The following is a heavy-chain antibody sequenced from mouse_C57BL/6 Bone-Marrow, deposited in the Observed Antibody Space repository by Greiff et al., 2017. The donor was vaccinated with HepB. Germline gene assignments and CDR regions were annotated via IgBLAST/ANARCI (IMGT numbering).Heavy chain of an antibody. Sequence: VQLQQSGPELVKPGASVKLSCKASGYTFTSYDINWVKQRPGQGLEWIGWIYPRDGSTKYNEKFKGKATLTVDTSSSTAYMELHSLTSEDSAVYFCAREKVFYYGSRGFAYWGQGTLVTVSA. J-gene: IGHJ3*01. V-gene: IGHV1-85*01. CDR2: IYPRDGST. CDR1: GYTFTSYD. CDR3: AREKVFYYGSRGFAY. D-gene: IGHD1-1*01.